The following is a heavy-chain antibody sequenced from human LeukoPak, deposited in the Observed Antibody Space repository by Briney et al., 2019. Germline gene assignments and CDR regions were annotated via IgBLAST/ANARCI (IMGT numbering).Heavy chain of an antibody. CDR2: IYTNGST. J-gene: IGHJ5*02. V-gene: IGHV4-4*07. Sequence: PSETLSLTCTVSGGSISSYYWNWIRQPAGKGLEWIGRIYTNGSTDYNPSLESRVTISVDTSKNQFSLKLSSVTAADTAVYYCAREADRWFDPWGQGTLVTVSS. CDR3: AREADRWFDP. CDR1: GGSISSYY.